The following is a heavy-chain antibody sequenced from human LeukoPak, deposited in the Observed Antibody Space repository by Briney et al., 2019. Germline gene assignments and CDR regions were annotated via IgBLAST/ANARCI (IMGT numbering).Heavy chain of an antibody. J-gene: IGHJ6*02. CDR3: ARENRVVVAANYYYYGMDV. V-gene: IGHV1-18*01. CDR1: GYTFTSYG. D-gene: IGHD2-15*01. CDR2: ISAYNGNT. Sequence: ASVKVSCKASGYTFTSYGISWVRQAPGQGLEWMGWISAYNGNTNYAQKFQGRVTMTTETSTSTAYMELRSLRSDDTAVYYCARENRVVVAANYYYYGMDVWGQGTTVTVSS.